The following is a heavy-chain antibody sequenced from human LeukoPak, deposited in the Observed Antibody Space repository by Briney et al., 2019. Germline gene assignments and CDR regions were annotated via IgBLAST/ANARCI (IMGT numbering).Heavy chain of an antibody. D-gene: IGHD3-10*01. V-gene: IGHV1-3*01. CDR1: GYTFTSYA. J-gene: IGHJ4*02. Sequence: ASVKVSCKASGYTFTSYAMHWVRQAPGQRLEWMGWINAGNGNTKYSHKFQGRVTITRDTSASTAYMELSSLRSEDTAVYYCARDRWYYGSGSPNDYWGQGTLVTVPS. CDR3: ARDRWYYGSGSPNDY. CDR2: INAGNGNT.